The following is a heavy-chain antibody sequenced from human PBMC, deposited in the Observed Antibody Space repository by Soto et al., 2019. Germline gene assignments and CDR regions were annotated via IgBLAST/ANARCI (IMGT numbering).Heavy chain of an antibody. CDR1: GYTFTSYA. CDR3: ARGPGGPDGPGDY. J-gene: IGHJ4*02. Sequence: QVQLVQSGAEVKKPGASVKVSCKASGYTFTSYAMHWVRQAPGQRLEWMGWINAGNGKTKYSQKFQGRVTITRDTPARTAYKELSSLRSEDTAVYYCARGPGGPDGPGDYWGQGTLVTISS. CDR2: INAGNGKT. D-gene: IGHD2-15*01. V-gene: IGHV1-3*01.